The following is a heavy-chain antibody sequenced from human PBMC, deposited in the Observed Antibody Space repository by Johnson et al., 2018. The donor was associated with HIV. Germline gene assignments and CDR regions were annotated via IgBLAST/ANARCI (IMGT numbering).Heavy chain of an antibody. CDR2: IRYDGDIT. J-gene: IGHJ3*02. Sequence: QVQLVESGGGLVKPGGSLRLSCAASGFTFDDYGMHWVRQAPGKGLEWVAFIRYDGDITYYVDSVKGRFTIARDNAKHSLHLQMNSLRAEDTAVYYCARDGAQQLARDAFDIWGQGTMVTVSS. D-gene: IGHD6-13*01. CDR1: GFTFDDYG. CDR3: ARDGAQQLARDAFDI. V-gene: IGHV3-30*02.